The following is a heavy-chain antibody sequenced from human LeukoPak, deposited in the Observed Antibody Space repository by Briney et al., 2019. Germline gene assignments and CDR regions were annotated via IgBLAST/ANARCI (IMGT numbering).Heavy chain of an antibody. CDR2: IYYRGGP. Sequence: PSETLSLNCTVSGVSIARSRNYWVWIPLPPGKGLEWIDNIYYRGGPYYNQALISRATITLDTSKCQFTLNLSSVTAADTSVYYCATIMNHKWYFDDWGQGTLVTVSS. CDR1: GVSIARSRNY. V-gene: IGHV4-39*01. D-gene: IGHD2-15*01. CDR3: ATIMNHKWYFDD. J-gene: IGHJ4*02.